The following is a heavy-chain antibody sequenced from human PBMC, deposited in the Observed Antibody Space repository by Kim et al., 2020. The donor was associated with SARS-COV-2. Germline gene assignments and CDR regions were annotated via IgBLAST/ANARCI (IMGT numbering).Heavy chain of an antibody. D-gene: IGHD3-22*01. J-gene: IGHJ4*02. CDR3: ARGLGSSGYHFDY. Sequence: YAGSVKSRFTISRDNAKNSLYLQMNSLGAEDTAVYYCARGLGSSGYHFDYWGEGTLVTVSS. V-gene: IGHV3-21*01.